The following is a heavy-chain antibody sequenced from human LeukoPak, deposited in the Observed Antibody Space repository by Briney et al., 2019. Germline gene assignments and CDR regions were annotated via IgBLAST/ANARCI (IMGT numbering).Heavy chain of an antibody. J-gene: IGHJ3*02. CDR1: GFTFSSYW. CDR2: IKQDGSEK. D-gene: IGHD6-13*01. CDR3: ARERSSPNDAFDI. Sequence: GGSLRLSCAASGFTFSSYWWSWVRQAPGKGLEWVANIKQDGSEKYYVGSVKGRFTISRDNAKNSLYLQMNSLRADDTAVYYCARERSSPNDAFDIWGQGTMVTVSS. V-gene: IGHV3-7*01.